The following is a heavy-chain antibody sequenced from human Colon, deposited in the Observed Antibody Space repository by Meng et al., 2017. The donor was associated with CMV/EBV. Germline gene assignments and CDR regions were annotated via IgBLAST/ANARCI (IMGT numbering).Heavy chain of an antibody. Sequence: GGSLRLSCSSSRFTLSNHDMNWVRQAPGKGLEWLSHINRGDSVIAYADSVKGRFTISRDIAKHSLYLQMNSLRVEDTALYYCTKDQGISGYTMDVWGQGTTVTVSS. J-gene: IGHJ6*02. V-gene: IGHV3-48*03. D-gene: IGHD5-24*01. CDR1: RFTLSNHD. CDR2: INRGDSVI. CDR3: TKDQGISGYTMDV.